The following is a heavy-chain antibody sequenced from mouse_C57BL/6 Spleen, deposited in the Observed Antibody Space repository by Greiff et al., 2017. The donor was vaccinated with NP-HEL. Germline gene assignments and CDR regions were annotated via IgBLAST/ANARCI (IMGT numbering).Heavy chain of an antibody. D-gene: IGHD1-1*01. CDR2: IRSKSNNYAT. J-gene: IGHJ4*01. V-gene: IGHV10-1*01. CDR3: VTPLIATVVAPYAMDY. CDR1: GFSFNTYA. Sequence: EVQLVESGGGLVQPKGSLKLSCAASGFSFNTYAMNWVRQAPGKGLEWVARIRSKSNNYATYYADSVKDRFTISRDESESMLYLQMNNLKTEDTAMYYCVTPLIATVVAPYAMDYWGQGTSVTVSS.